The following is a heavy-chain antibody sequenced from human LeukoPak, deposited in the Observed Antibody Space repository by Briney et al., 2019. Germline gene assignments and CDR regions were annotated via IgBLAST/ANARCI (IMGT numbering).Heavy chain of an antibody. V-gene: IGHV3-48*01. CDR1: GFTFSSYS. D-gene: IGHD6-19*01. J-gene: IGHJ4*02. Sequence: GGSLRLSCAASGFTFSSYSMNWVRQAPGKGLEWVSYISSSSTIYYADSVKGRFTISRDNSKNTLYLQMNSLRAEDTAVYYCAKGGAARLWAVAESYWGQGTLVTVSS. CDR2: ISSSSTI. CDR3: AKGGAARLWAVAESY.